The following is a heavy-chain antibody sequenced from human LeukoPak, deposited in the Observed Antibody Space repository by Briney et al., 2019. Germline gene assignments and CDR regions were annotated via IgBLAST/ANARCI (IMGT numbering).Heavy chain of an antibody. J-gene: IGHJ3*02. Sequence: SETLSLTCAVYGGSFSGYYWSWIRQPPGKGLEWIGEINHSGSTNYNPSLKSRVTISVDTSKNQFSLKLSSVTAADTAVYYCARGWGYCSSTSCYSRAFDIWGQGTMVTVSS. D-gene: IGHD2-2*01. CDR2: INHSGST. CDR1: GGSFSGYY. CDR3: ARGWGYCSSTSCYSRAFDI. V-gene: IGHV4-34*01.